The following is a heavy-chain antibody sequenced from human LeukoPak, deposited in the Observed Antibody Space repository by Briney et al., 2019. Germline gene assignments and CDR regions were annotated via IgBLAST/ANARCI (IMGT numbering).Heavy chain of an antibody. Sequence: PGRSLRLSCAASGFTFSSYDMHWVRQAPGKGLEWVAVISYDGSNKYYGDSVKGRFTISRDNSKNTLYLQMNSLRAEDTAVYYCAKDLASAEVVDYWGQGTLVTVSS. CDR3: AKDLASAEVVDY. CDR2: ISYDGSNK. V-gene: IGHV3-30*18. J-gene: IGHJ4*02. CDR1: GFTFSSYD. D-gene: IGHD6-13*01.